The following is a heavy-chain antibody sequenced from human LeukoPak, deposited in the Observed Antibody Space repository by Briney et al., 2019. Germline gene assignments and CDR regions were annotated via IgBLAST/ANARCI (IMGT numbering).Heavy chain of an antibody. J-gene: IGHJ4*02. CDR2: IYYSGST. CDR1: GGSISSYY. D-gene: IGHD3-3*01. V-gene: IGHV4-59*01. CDR3: ARGSVATIFGVVIIKEYYFDY. Sequence: SETLSLTCTVSGGSISSYYWSWIRQPPGKGLEWIGYIYYSGSTNYNPSLKSRVTISVDTSKNQFSLKLSSVTAADTAVYYCARGSVATIFGVVIIKEYYFDYWGRGTLVTVSS.